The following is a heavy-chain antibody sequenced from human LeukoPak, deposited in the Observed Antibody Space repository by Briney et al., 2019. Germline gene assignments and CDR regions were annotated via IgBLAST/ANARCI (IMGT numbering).Heavy chain of an antibody. CDR2: IRSKANSYAT. J-gene: IGHJ6*02. D-gene: IGHD4-17*01. CDR3: TRAYGDYSYYGMDV. CDR1: GFTFSGSA. V-gene: IGHV3-73*01. Sequence: GGSLRLSCAASGFTFSGSAMHWARQASGDGMEWGGRIRSKANSYATAYAASVKGRFTISRDDSKNTPYLQMNSLKTEDTAVYFCTRAYGDYSYYGMDVWGQGTTVTVSS.